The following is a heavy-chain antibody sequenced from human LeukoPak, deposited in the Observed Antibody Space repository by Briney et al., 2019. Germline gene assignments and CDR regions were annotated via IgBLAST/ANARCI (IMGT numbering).Heavy chain of an antibody. D-gene: IGHD3-10*01. CDR1: GFTFSDYY. J-gene: IGHJ3*02. Sequence: GGSLRLSCAASGFTFSDYYMSWIRQAPGKGLEWVSYISSSGSTIYYADSVKGRFTISRDNAKNSLYLQMNSLRAEDTAVYYCARDLLITMVRGALGAFDIWGQGTMVTVSS. V-gene: IGHV3-11*01. CDR2: ISSSGSTI. CDR3: ARDLLITMVRGALGAFDI.